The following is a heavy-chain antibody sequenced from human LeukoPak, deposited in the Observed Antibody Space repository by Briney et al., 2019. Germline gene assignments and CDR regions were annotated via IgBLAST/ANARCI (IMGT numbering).Heavy chain of an antibody. D-gene: IGHD3-9*01. V-gene: IGHV1-2*02. Sequence: ASVKVSCKASGYTFSGYYIHWVRQAPGQGLEWMGWIIPDSGDTNYAQKFQGRVTMTRDTSISTAYMELSSLRSDDTAVYYCARDWLLRYSQGGFDTWGQGSLVTVSS. CDR3: ARDWLLRYSQGGFDT. J-gene: IGHJ4*02. CDR1: GYTFSGYY. CDR2: IIPDSGDT.